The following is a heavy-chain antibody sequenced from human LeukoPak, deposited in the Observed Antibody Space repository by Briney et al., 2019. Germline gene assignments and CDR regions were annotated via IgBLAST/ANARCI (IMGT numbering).Heavy chain of an antibody. CDR1: GGSISIDRLY. J-gene: IGHJ4*02. CDR3: ARVPDWTYVPDY. D-gene: IGHD3-16*01. Sequence: PSETLSLTCTVSGGSISIDRLYWTWVRQPAGKGLEWIGRIKSSNTNYNPSLKSRVSISLDTSTNQFSLKLSSLTAADTAVYYCARVPDWTYVPDYWGQGTLVTVSS. V-gene: IGHV4-61*02. CDR2: IKSSNT.